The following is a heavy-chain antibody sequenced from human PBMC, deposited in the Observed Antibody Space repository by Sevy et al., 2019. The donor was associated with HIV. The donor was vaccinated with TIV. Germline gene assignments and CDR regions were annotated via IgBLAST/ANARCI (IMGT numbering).Heavy chain of an antibody. CDR1: GFTFSSYS. CDR2: ISSSSSYI. J-gene: IGHJ6*02. D-gene: IGHD2-2*01. V-gene: IGHV3-21*01. Sequence: LSLTCAASGFTFSSYSMNWVRQAPGKGLEWVSSISSSSSYIYYADSVKGRFTISRDNAKNSLYLQMNSLRAEDTAVYYCARDRVVGAYYYYGMDVWGQGTTVTVSS. CDR3: ARDRVVGAYYYYGMDV.